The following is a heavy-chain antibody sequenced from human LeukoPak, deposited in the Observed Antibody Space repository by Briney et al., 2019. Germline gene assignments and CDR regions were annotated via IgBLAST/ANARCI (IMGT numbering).Heavy chain of an antibody. CDR3: ARVGHYDSSGYFIFSSFDY. D-gene: IGHD3-22*01. Sequence: GGSLRLSCAGSGFTVSTNYMSWVRQAPGKGLEWVSVIYSGGTTYYADSVKGRFTISRDNSKNTLYLQMNSLRAEDTAVYYCARVGHYDSSGYFIFSSFDYWGQGTLVTVSS. V-gene: IGHV3-66*01. CDR1: GFTVSTNY. J-gene: IGHJ4*02. CDR2: IYSGGTT.